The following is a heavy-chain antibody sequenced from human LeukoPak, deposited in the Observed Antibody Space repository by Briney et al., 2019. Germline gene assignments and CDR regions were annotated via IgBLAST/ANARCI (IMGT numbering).Heavy chain of an antibody. Sequence: SETLSLTCTVSGGSISTSNYCWGWIRQPPGKGLEWIGSIYYTGSTYYNPSLNSRVTVSVDTSKNQFSLKLSSVTAADTAVYYCASRTRFGELRFDYWGQGTLVTVSS. J-gene: IGHJ4*02. D-gene: IGHD3-10*01. CDR2: IYYTGST. V-gene: IGHV4-39*01. CDR1: GGSISTSNYC. CDR3: ASRTRFGELRFDY.